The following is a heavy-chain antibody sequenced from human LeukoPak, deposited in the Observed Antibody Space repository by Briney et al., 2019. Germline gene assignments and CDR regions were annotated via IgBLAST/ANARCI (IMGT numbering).Heavy chain of an antibody. D-gene: IGHD3-22*01. V-gene: IGHV3-20*04. Sequence: GGSLRLSCAASGFTFDDYGMSWVRQAPGKGLEWVSGINWSGGSTGYADSVKGRFTISRDNAKNSLYLQMNSLRAEDTALYYCARASHYSDSSDYPDYWGQGTQVTVSS. CDR3: ARASHYSDSSDYPDY. CDR2: INWSGGST. CDR1: GFTFDDYG. J-gene: IGHJ4*02.